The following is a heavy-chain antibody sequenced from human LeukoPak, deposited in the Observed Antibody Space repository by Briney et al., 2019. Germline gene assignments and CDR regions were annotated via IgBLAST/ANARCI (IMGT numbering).Heavy chain of an antibody. J-gene: IGHJ4*02. CDR2: ISSSSSTI. CDR1: GFTFSSYS. V-gene: IGHV3-48*01. D-gene: IGHD6-19*01. CDR3: ARDGGSGWSYFDY. Sequence: GGSLRLSCAASGFTFSSYSMNWVRQAPGKGLEWVSYISSSSSTIYYADSVKGRFTISRDNAKNPLYLQMNSLRAEDTAVYYCARDGGSGWSYFDYWGQGTLVTVSS.